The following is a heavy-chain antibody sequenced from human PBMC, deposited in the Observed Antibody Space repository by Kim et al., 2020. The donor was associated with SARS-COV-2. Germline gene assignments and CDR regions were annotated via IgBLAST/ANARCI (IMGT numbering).Heavy chain of an antibody. Sequence: ASVKVSCKASGYTFTGYYMHWVRQAPGQGLEWMGRINPNSGGTNYAQKFQGRVTMTRDTSISTAYMELSRLRSDDTVVYYCARESPGIAAAVPVMDGMDVWGQGTTVTVSS. CDR2: INPNSGGT. CDR1: GYTFTGYY. CDR3: ARESPGIAAAVPVMDGMDV. V-gene: IGHV1-2*05. D-gene: IGHD6-13*01. J-gene: IGHJ6*02.